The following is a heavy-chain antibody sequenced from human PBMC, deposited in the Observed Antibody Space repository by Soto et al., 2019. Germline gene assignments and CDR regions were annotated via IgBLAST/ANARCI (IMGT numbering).Heavy chain of an antibody. CDR2: MSGSGGFT. CDR1: GFTFSTYA. CDR3: AKGAGYGSSTTCHSNDY. Sequence: GGSLRLSCAASGFTFSTYAMSWVRQAPGKGLEWVSAMSGSGGFTFYADSVKGRFTISRDNSKNTLYLQMNSLRAEDTAVYYCAKGAGYGSSTTCHSNDYWGQGTLVTVYS. D-gene: IGHD2-2*01. J-gene: IGHJ4*02. V-gene: IGHV3-23*01.